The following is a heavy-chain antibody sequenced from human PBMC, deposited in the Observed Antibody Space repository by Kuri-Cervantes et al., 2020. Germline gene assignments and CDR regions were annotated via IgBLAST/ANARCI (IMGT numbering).Heavy chain of an antibody. CDR2: IYYSGST. Sequence: SETLSLTCTVSGGSISSSSYYWGWIRQPPGKGLEWIGSIYYSGSTYYNPSLKSRVTISVDTSKNQFSLKLSSVTAADTAVYYCARGRDDAFDIWGQGTMVTVSS. J-gene: IGHJ3*02. V-gene: IGHV4-39*01. CDR1: GGSISSSSYY. CDR3: ARGRDDAFDI.